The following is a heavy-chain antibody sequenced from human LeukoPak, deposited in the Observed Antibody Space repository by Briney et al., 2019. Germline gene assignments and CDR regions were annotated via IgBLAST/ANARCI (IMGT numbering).Heavy chain of an antibody. CDR3: ARSYSSSSGDLDY. Sequence: GGSLRLSCAASGFTFSSYSMNWVRQAPGKGLEGVSYISSSSSTIYYADSVKGRFTISRDNAKNSLYLQMNSLRAEDTAVYYCARSYSSSSGDLDYWGQGTLVTVSS. CDR1: GFTFSSYS. V-gene: IGHV3-48*04. D-gene: IGHD6-6*01. J-gene: IGHJ4*02. CDR2: ISSSSSTI.